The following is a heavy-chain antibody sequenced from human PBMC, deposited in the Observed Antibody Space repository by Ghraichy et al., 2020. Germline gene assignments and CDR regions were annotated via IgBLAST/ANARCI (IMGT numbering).Heavy chain of an antibody. V-gene: IGHV3-30*02. D-gene: IGHD1-26*01. J-gene: IGHJ6*03. CDR1: GFTFSSYG. CDR3: AKVEGFLGGYYYYYYMDV. Sequence: GGSLRLSCAASGFTFSSYGMHWVRQAPGKGLEWVAFIRYDGSNKYYADSVKGRFTISRDNSKNTLYLQMNSLRAEDTAVYYCAKVEGFLGGYYYYYYMDVWGKGTTVTVSS. CDR2: IRYDGSNK.